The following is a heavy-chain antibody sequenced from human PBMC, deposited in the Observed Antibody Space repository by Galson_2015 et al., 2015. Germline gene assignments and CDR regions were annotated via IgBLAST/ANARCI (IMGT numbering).Heavy chain of an antibody. Sequence: SLRLSCAASGFTFSSYWMHWVRHAPGKGLVWVSRINSDGSSTSYADSVKGRFTISRDNAKNTLYLQMNSLRAEDTAVYYCAREGGYYDILTGYWSWFDPWGQGTLVTVSS. CDR1: GFTFSSYW. D-gene: IGHD3-9*01. CDR3: AREGGYYDILTGYWSWFDP. V-gene: IGHV3-74*01. CDR2: INSDGSST. J-gene: IGHJ5*02.